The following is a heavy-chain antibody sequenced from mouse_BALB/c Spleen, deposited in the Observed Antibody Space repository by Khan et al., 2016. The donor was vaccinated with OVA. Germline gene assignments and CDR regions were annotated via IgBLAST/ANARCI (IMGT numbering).Heavy chain of an antibody. CDR1: GFNIKDTY. J-gene: IGHJ1*01. CDR3: APPTYDPRCFAV. D-gene: IGHD2-3*01. CDR2: IAPANGGT. V-gene: IGHV14-3*02. Sequence: EVQLHQSGAELVKPGASVRLSCTASGFNIKDTYIHWVKQRPEKGLEWIGRIAPANGGTKYDAKFQDKATITSDTSSNTSYLQLRSLTSEDTAVFYCAPPTYDPRCFAVWGAGTTVTVSS.